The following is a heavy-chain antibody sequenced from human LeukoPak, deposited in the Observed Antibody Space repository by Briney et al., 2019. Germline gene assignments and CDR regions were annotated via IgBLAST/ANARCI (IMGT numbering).Heavy chain of an antibody. D-gene: IGHD6-13*01. Sequence: PGRSLRLSCEASGFSFSNYGMHWVRQAPGKGLEWVAVTSYDGSKKYYAESVKGRFTISRDNSKNTLYLQMHSLRADDTAVYYCARDPPTRQYTNSFSLDYWGQGTLVTVSS. CDR2: TSYDGSKK. CDR3: ARDPPTRQYTNSFSLDY. CDR1: GFSFSNYG. V-gene: IGHV3-30*03. J-gene: IGHJ4*02.